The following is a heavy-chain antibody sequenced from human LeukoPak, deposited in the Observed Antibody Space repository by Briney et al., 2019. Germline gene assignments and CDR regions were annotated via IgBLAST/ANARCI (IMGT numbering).Heavy chain of an antibody. J-gene: IGHJ6*03. CDR2: ISYDVGKK. D-gene: IGHD6-19*01. CDR1: GFTFSSYA. V-gene: IGHV3-30*04. Sequence: QPGRSLRLSCAASGFTFSSYAMHWVRQAPGKGLEWVAVISYDVGKKYYADSVKGRFTISRDNSKNTLYLQMNSLRAEDTAVYYCARDTSSIAASYSSGWYFDYYMDVWGKGTTVTVSS. CDR3: ARDTSSIAASYSSGWYFDYYMDV.